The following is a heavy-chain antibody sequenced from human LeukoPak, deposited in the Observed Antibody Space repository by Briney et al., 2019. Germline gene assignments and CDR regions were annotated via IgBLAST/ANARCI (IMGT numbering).Heavy chain of an antibody. J-gene: IGHJ4*02. D-gene: IGHD3-10*01. CDR2: IYYSGST. CDR3: SRVRSSGEPHLEF. V-gene: IGHV4-59*01. Sequence: SETLSLTCTVSGGSISSYYWSWIRQPPGKGLEWIGYIYYSGSTNYNPSLKSRVTISVDTSKNQFSLKLSSVTAADTTVYYYSRVRSSGEPHLEFWGQGTLVTVSS. CDR1: GGSISSYY.